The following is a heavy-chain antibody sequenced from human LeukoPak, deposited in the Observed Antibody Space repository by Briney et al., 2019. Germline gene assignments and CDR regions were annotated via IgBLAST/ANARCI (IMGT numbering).Heavy chain of an antibody. CDR2: IYYSGST. J-gene: IGHJ6*03. D-gene: IGHD3-9*01. Sequence: SETLSLTCTVSGGSISSYYWSWIRQPPGKGLEWIGYIYYSGSTNYNPSLKSRVTISVDTSKNQSSLKLSSVTAADTAVYYCARVILTGYKRLGYMDVWGKGTTVTVSS. CDR3: ARVILTGYKRLGYMDV. CDR1: GGSISSYY. V-gene: IGHV4-59*01.